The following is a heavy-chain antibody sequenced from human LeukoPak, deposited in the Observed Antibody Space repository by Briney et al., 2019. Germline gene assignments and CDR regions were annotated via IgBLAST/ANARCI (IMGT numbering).Heavy chain of an antibody. Sequence: SETLSLTCAVYGGSFSDYYWSLIRQPPGKGLEWIGEINHSGSTNYNPSLKSRVTISVDTSKNQFSLKLRSVTAADTAVYYCARVGPDITSWHYWGQGTLVTVSS. CDR2: INHSGST. D-gene: IGHD2-2*01. J-gene: IGHJ4*02. CDR1: GGSFSDYY. CDR3: ARVGPDITSWHY. V-gene: IGHV4-34*01.